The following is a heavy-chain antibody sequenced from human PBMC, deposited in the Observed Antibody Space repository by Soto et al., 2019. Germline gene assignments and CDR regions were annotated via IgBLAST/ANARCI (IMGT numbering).Heavy chain of an antibody. CDR2: IFWDDDK. Sequence: QITLKEAGPTLVRPTQPLTLTCTFSGFSLSTSGVGVGWIRQSPGKALEWHALIFWDDDKRYSPALKSRLSLTKGNSKIQVVLTMTKMDPVDAGTYYCTHNGYYSNGMDVWGQGTTGTVSS. CDR1: GFSLSTSGVG. J-gene: IGHJ6*01. V-gene: IGHV2-5*02. CDR3: THNGYYSNGMDV.